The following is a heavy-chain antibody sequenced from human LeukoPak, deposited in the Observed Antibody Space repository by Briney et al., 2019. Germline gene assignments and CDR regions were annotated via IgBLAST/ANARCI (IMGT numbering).Heavy chain of an antibody. J-gene: IGHJ4*02. V-gene: IGHV2-70*11. D-gene: IGHD6-13*01. CDR2: IDWDDDK. CDR3: ARMRVSSWYPYFDY. Sequence: SGPALVKPTQTLTLTCTFSGFSLSTSGMCVSWIRQPPGKALEWLARIDWDDDKYYSTSLKTRLTISKDTSKNQVVLTMTDMDPVDTATYYCARMRVSSWYPYFDYWGQGTLVTVSS. CDR1: GFSLSTSGMC.